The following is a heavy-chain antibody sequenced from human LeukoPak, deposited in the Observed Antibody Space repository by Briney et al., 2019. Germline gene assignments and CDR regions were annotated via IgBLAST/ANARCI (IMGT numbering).Heavy chain of an antibody. D-gene: IGHD3-22*01. CDR3: AREGLNSSGYYPYFDY. CDR1: GYTFTSYY. J-gene: IGHJ4*02. Sequence: ASVKVSCKASGYTFTSYYIHWVRQAPGQGLEWMGIINPSGGSTSYAQKFQGRVTMSRDRSTSTVYMELSSLRSEDTAVYYCAREGLNSSGYYPYFDYWGQGTLVTVSS. V-gene: IGHV1-46*01. CDR2: INPSGGST.